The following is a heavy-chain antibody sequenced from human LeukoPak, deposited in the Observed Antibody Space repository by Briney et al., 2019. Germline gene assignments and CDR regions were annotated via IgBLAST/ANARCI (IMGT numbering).Heavy chain of an antibody. Sequence: SETLSLTCAVYGGSFSGYYWSWIRQPPGKGLEWIGEINHSGSTNYNPSLKSRVTMSVDTSKNQFSLKLSSVTAADTAVYYCARDKHIWLLWGPFDYWGQGTLVTVSS. D-gene: IGHD3-16*01. CDR2: INHSGST. J-gene: IGHJ4*02. CDR1: GGSFSGYY. CDR3: ARDKHIWLLWGPFDY. V-gene: IGHV4-34*01.